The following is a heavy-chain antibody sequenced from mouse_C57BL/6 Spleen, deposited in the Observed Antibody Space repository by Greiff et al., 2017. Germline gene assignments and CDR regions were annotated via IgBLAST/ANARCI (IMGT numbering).Heavy chain of an antibody. CDR2: IYPGDGDT. Sequence: VQLQQSGAELVKPGASVKISCKASGYAFSSYWMNWVKQRPGKGLEWIGQIYPGDGDTNSNGKFKGKATLTADKSSSTAYMQLSSLTSEDSAVYFCARSGTTGTRFAYWGQGTLVTVSA. CDR1: GYAFSSYW. J-gene: IGHJ3*01. CDR3: ARSGTTGTRFAY. V-gene: IGHV1-80*01. D-gene: IGHD1-2*01.